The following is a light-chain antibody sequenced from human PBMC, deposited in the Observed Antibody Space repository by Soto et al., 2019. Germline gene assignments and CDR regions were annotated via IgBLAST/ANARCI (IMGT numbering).Light chain of an antibody. CDR2: DAS. CDR3: QQRSNLVA. V-gene: IGKV3-11*01. CDR1: QSVSSY. J-gene: IGKJ2*01. Sequence: EIVLTQSPATLSLSPGERATLSCRASQSVSSYLAWYQQKPGQAPRILIYDASNRATGIPARFSGSGSGTDFTLTISILEPEDLAVYYCQQRSNLVAFGQGTTLEIK.